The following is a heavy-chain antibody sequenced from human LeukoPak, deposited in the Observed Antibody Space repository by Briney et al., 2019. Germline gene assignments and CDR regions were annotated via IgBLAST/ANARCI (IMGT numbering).Heavy chain of an antibody. D-gene: IGHD2-15*01. V-gene: IGHV3-53*01. J-gene: IGHJ4*02. CDR2: IHTAGST. CDR1: GFSVSGNY. Sequence: GGSLRLSCAASGFSVSGNYMSWVRRAPGKGLEWVSFIHTAGSTFYADSVKGRFTISRDNSKNTPYLQMNSLRAEDTAMYYCARGYCSGGSCSKFDYWGQGTLVTVSS. CDR3: ARGYCSGGSCSKFDY.